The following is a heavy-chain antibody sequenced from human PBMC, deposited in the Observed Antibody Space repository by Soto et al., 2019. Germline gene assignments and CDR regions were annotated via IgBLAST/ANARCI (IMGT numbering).Heavy chain of an antibody. D-gene: IGHD5-18*01. V-gene: IGHV3-23*01. J-gene: IGHJ4*02. CDR2: ISGSGGST. CDR3: AKAPGYAMVTRLEGYFDY. CDR1: GFTFSSYA. Sequence: EVQLLESGGGLVQPGGSLRLSCAASGFTFSSYAMSWVRQAPGKGLEWVSAISGSGGSTYYTDSVKGRFTISRDNSKNTLYLQMNSLRAEDTAVYYCAKAPGYAMVTRLEGYFDYWGQGTLVTVSS.